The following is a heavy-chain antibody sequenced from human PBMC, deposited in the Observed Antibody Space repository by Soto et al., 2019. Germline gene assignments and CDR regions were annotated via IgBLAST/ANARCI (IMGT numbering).Heavy chain of an antibody. CDR2: INHSGST. D-gene: IGHD6-19*01. V-gene: IGHV4-34*01. Sequence: SETLSLTCAVYGGSFSGYYWSWIRQPPGKGLEWIGEINHSGSTNYNPSLKSRVTISVDTSKNQFSLKLSSVTAADTAVYYCASSPGYSSGWDFDYWGQGTLGTVSS. CDR1: GGSFSGYY. J-gene: IGHJ4*02. CDR3: ASSPGYSSGWDFDY.